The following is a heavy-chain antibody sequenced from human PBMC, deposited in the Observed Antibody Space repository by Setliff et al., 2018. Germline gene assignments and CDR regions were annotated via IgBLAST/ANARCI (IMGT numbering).Heavy chain of an antibody. J-gene: IGHJ4*02. Sequence: PSETLSLTCSVSGGSISSGGFYWSWIRRSAGRGLEWIGHFHTGGATDYNLSLKSRVIISLDSSKNQFSLRLSSVTAADAAVYFCARESATIGEFPLYYFDKWGQGIPVTVSS. D-gene: IGHD3-10*01. CDR2: FHTGGAT. CDR3: ARESATIGEFPLYYFDK. V-gene: IGHV4-61*09. CDR1: GGSISSGGFY.